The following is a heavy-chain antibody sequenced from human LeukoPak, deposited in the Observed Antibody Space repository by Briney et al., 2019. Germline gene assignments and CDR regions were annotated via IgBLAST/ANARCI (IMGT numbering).Heavy chain of an antibody. D-gene: IGHD2-2*01. J-gene: IGHJ4*02. Sequence: GGSLRLSCAASGFTFSSRAMSWVRQAPGKGLEWVSAISGSGDYTYYIDSVKGRFTISRDNSKNTLSLQMNSLRAEDTALYYCAKGSEYCSRTTCYPIDYWGQGILVTVSS. CDR2: ISGSGDYT. CDR3: AKGSEYCSRTTCYPIDY. V-gene: IGHV3-23*01. CDR1: GFTFSSRA.